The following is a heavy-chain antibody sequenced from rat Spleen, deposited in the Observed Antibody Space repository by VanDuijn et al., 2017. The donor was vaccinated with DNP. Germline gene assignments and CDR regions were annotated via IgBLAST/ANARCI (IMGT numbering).Heavy chain of an antibody. CDR2: ISSGSGDT. CDR1: GFTFSNYG. CDR3: ARQGMYTTDWFAY. J-gene: IGHJ3*01. D-gene: IGHD1-6*01. Sequence: EVQLVESGGGLVQPGRSLKLSCAASGFTFSNYGMAWVRQAPTKGLEWVASISSGSGDTYYRDSVKGRFTVSRDNAKNTQYLQMDSLRSEDTATYYWARQGMYTTDWFAYWGQGTLVTVSS. V-gene: IGHV5S13*01.